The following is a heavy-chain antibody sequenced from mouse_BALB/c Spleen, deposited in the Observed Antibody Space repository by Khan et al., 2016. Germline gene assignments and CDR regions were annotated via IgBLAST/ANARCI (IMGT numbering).Heavy chain of an antibody. CDR2: IYPGDGDT. CDR1: GYAFSSYG. D-gene: IGHD2-1*01. J-gene: IGHJ2*01. Sequence: QVRLQQSGAELVRPGSSVKISCKASGYAFSSYGMHWVKQRPGQGLEWIGQIYPGDGDTNYNGKFKGKATLTADKSSSTAYMQLSSLTSEDSAVYFCARGGGNYSYYFDYWGQGTTLTVSS. V-gene: IGHV1-80*01. CDR3: ARGGGNYSYYFDY.